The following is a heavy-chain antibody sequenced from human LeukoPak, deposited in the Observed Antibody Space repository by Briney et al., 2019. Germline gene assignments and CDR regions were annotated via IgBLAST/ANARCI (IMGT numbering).Heavy chain of an antibody. V-gene: IGHV1-69*04. CDR1: GGIFSDYA. Sequence: SVKVSCKASGGIFSDYAVSWVRQAPGQGLEWMGRIIPLLGVRSYAQKFQDRVTITADKSTSTASMELSSLRSEDTAVYYCAIIAVGGVDPFDSWGQGTLVTVSS. D-gene: IGHD6-13*01. J-gene: IGHJ4*02. CDR3: AIIAVGGVDPFDS. CDR2: IIPLLGVR.